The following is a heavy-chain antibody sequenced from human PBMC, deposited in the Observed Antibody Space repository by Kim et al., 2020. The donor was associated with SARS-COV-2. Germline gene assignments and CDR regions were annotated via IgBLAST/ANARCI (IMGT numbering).Heavy chain of an antibody. V-gene: IGHV5-10-1*01. J-gene: IGHJ4*02. CDR3: ARHSTYYDTPEDY. Sequence: SPSVQGHVTISADKSISTAYLQWSSLKASDTAMYYCARHSTYYDTPEDYWGQGTLVTVSS. D-gene: IGHD3-22*01.